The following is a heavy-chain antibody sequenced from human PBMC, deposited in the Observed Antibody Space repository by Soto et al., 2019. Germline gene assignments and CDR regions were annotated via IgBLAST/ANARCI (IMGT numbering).Heavy chain of an antibody. V-gene: IGHV3-15*01. CDR1: GFTFSNAW. CDR3: TTPGPDSSGYYYYFDY. D-gene: IGHD3-22*01. J-gene: IGHJ4*02. Sequence: KTGGSLRLSCAASGFTFSNAWMSWVRQAPGKGLEWVGRIKSKTDGGTTDYAAPVKGRFTISRDDSKNTLYLQMNSLKTEDTAVYYCTTPGPDSSGYYYYFDYWGQGTLVTVSS. CDR2: IKSKTDGGTT.